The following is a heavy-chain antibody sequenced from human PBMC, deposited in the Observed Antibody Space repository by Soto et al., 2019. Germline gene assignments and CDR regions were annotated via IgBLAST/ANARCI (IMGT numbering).Heavy chain of an antibody. D-gene: IGHD6-6*01. CDR3: AREATIAARLDS. J-gene: IGHJ4*02. CDR2: IYYSGST. Sequence: SETLSLTCTVSGGSISSGDYYWSWLRQPPGKGLEWIGYIYYSGSTYYNPSLKSRVTISVDTSKNQFSLKLSSVTAADTAVYYCAREATIAARLDSWGQETLVTVSS. CDR1: GGSISSGDYY. V-gene: IGHV4-30-4*01.